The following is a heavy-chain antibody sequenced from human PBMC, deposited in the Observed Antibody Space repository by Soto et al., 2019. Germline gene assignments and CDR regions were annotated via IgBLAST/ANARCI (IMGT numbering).Heavy chain of an antibody. CDR2: IYRGGST. Sequence: GGSLRLSCAASGFTVSSNYMSWVRQAPGKGLEWVSVIYRGGSTYYADSVKGRFTISRDNSKNTLYLQMNSLRAEDTAVYYCAGTIFGVLYYYYYYMDVWGKGTTVTVSS. V-gene: IGHV3-66*01. D-gene: IGHD3-3*01. J-gene: IGHJ6*03. CDR1: GFTVSSNY. CDR3: AGTIFGVLYYYYYYMDV.